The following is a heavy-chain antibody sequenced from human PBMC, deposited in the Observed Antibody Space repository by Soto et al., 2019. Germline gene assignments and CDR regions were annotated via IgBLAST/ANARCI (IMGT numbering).Heavy chain of an antibody. CDR2: IYYSGST. V-gene: IGHV4-59*01. D-gene: IGHD3-16*01. CDR3: AREGAARGYYSYGMDV. Sequence: QVQLQESGPGLVKPSETLSLTCTVSGGSISSYYWSWIRQPPGKGLEWIGYIYYSGSTNYNPSLNSRLTTPVDPSKTQSSLKLSSVTAADPAVYSCAREGAARGYYSYGMDVWGQGTTVTVSS. CDR1: GGSISSYY. J-gene: IGHJ6*02.